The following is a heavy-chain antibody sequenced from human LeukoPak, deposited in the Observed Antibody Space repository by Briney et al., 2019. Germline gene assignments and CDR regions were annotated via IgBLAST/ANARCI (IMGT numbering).Heavy chain of an antibody. CDR3: ARSAPYYYHYLDV. J-gene: IGHJ6*03. CDR2: IYHSGST. Sequence: SETLSLTCTVSGSSITRGDYWGWIRQPPGKGLEWIGAIYHSGSTYYNPSLKSRVAISVDTSKNQFSLRLTSVSAADTAVYYCARSAPYYYHYLDVWGTGTTVTVSS. CDR1: GSSITRGDY. V-gene: IGHV4-38-2*02.